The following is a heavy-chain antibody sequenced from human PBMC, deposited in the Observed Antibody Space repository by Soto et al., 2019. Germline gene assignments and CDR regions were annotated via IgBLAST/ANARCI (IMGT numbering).Heavy chain of an antibody. J-gene: IGHJ2*01. Sequence: SETLSLTCAVYGGSFSGYYWSWIRQPPGKGLEWIGSIYHSGSTYYNPSLKSRVTVSVDTSKNQFSLKLSSVTAADTAVYYCARENEENSYDSSGYYRPSDWYFDLWGRGTLVTVSS. CDR3: ARENEENSYDSSGYYRPSDWYFDL. CDR2: IYHSGST. V-gene: IGHV4-34*01. D-gene: IGHD3-22*01. CDR1: GGSFSGYY.